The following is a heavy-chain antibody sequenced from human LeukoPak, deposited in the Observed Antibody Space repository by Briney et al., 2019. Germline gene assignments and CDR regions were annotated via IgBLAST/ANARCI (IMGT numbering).Heavy chain of an antibody. CDR3: ARFAGSGSYYIDY. CDR2: IGGSGTTI. J-gene: IGHJ4*02. V-gene: IGHV3-11*01. CDR1: GFTFSDYY. D-gene: IGHD3-10*01. Sequence: GGSLRLSCAASGFTFSDYYMSWIRQAPGKGLEWVSYIGGSGTTIFYAHSVKGRFTISRDNAKNSLYLQMNSVRAEDTAVYYCARFAGSGSYYIDYWGQGTLITVSS.